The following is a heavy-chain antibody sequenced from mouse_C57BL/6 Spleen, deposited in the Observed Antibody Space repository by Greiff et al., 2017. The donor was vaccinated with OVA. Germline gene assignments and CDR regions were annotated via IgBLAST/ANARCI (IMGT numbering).Heavy chain of an antibody. V-gene: IGHV1-26*01. Sequence: VQLQQSGPELVKPGASVKISCKASGYTFTDYYMNWVKQSHGKSLEWIGDINPNNGGTSYNQKFKGKATLTVDKSSSTAYMELRSLTSEDSAVYYCARYDYEWFAYWGQGTLVTVSA. D-gene: IGHD2-4*01. CDR2: INPNNGGT. CDR1: GYTFTDYY. CDR3: ARYDYEWFAY. J-gene: IGHJ3*01.